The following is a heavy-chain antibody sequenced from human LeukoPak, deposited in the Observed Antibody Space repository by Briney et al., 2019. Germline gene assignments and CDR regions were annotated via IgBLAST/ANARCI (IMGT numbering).Heavy chain of an antibody. CDR2: VYYLGST. CDR3: ARLDSSSWGYRFPFEY. J-gene: IGHJ4*02. D-gene: IGHD6-13*01. V-gene: IGHV4-39*01. Sequence: SETLSLTCTVSGGSISSSSYYWGWIRQPPGKGLEWIGSVYYLGSTYYNLSLKSRVTISVDTSKNQFSLRLSSVTAADTAVYYCARLDSSSWGYRFPFEYWGQGTLVTVSS. CDR1: GGSISSSSYY.